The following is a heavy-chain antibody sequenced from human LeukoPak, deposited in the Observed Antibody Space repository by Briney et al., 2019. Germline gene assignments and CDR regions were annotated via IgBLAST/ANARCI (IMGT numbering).Heavy chain of an antibody. CDR3: ARDINFGWYFDY. Sequence: GGSLRLSCAASGFTFSSYWMSWVRQAPGKGLEWVANIKKDGSEKYYVDSVKGRFTISRDNAKTSLYLQMNSLRAEDTAVYYCARDINFGWYFDYWGQGTLVTVSS. J-gene: IGHJ4*02. CDR2: IKKDGSEK. V-gene: IGHV3-7*01. D-gene: IGHD3-3*01. CDR1: GFTFSSYW.